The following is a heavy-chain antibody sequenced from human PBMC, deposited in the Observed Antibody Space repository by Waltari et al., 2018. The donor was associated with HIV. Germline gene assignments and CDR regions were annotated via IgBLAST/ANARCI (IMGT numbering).Heavy chain of an antibody. CDR2: INPNSGGT. V-gene: IGHV1-2*02. J-gene: IGHJ6*02. D-gene: IGHD4-4*01. Sequence: QVQLVQSGAEVKKPGASVKVSCKASGHTFTGHYMHWVGPAAGQGLEWMGWINPNSGGTNYAQKFQGRVTMTRDTSISTAYMELSRLRSDDTAVYYCAMFMTTVPDYYYYGMDVWGQGTTVTVSS. CDR3: AMFMTTVPDYYYYGMDV. CDR1: GHTFTGHY.